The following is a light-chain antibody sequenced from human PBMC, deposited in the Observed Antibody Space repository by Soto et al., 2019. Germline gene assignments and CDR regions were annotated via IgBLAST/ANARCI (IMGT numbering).Light chain of an antibody. J-gene: IGLJ1*01. CDR3: SSYTSSITLYV. V-gene: IGLV2-14*01. Sequence: QSALTQPASVSGSPGQSITISCTGTSSDVGGYNYVSWYQQHPGKAPKLMIYDVSNRPSGVYNRFSGSKSGNTASLTISGLQAEDEADYYCSSYTSSITLYVFGTGTKVTVL. CDR2: DVS. CDR1: SSDVGGYNY.